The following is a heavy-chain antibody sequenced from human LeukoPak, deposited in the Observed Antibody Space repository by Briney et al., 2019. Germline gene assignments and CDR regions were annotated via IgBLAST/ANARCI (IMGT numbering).Heavy chain of an antibody. V-gene: IGHV4-59*01. CDR3: ARDLYNWNS. J-gene: IGHJ4*02. D-gene: IGHD1-20*01. CDR1: GGSISSYY. CDR2: IYYSGNT. Sequence: SETLSLTRTVSGGSISSYYWSWIRQPPGKGLEWIGFIYYSGNTNYNPSLKSRVTISVDTSKNQFSLKLSSVTAADTAVYYCARDLYNWNSWGQGTLVIVSS.